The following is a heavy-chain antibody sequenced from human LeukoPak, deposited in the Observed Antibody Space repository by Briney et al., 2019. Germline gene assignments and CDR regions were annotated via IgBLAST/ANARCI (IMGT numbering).Heavy chain of an antibody. V-gene: IGHV3-23*01. CDR1: GFTFSSYA. J-gene: IGHJ4*02. D-gene: IGHD2-21*02. CDR3: ARYFDNTAYSWRRFDS. Sequence: PGGSLRLSCAASGFTFSSYAMSWVRQAPGKGLKCVSAISGSGGSTYYADSVKGRFTISRDNSKNTLYLQMNSLRAEDTAVYYCARYFDNTAYSWRRFDSWGQGVQVTVSS. CDR2: ISGSGGST.